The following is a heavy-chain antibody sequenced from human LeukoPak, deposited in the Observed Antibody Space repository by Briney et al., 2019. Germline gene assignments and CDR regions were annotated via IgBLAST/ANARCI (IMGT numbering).Heavy chain of an antibody. CDR2: INPNSGGT. J-gene: IGHJ5*02. V-gene: IGHV1-2*02. CDR1: GYTFTGYY. D-gene: IGHD3-3*01. Sequence: ASVKVSCKASGYTFTGYYMHWVRQAPGQGLEWMGWINPNSGGTNYAQKLQGRVTMTTDTSTSTAYMELRSLRSDDTAVYYCARDQSLRFLEWLRGPVGWFDPWGQGTLVTVSS. CDR3: ARDQSLRFLEWLRGPVGWFDP.